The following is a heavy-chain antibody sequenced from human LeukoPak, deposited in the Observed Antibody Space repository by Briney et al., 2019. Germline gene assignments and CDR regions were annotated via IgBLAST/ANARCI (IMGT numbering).Heavy chain of an antibody. J-gene: IGHJ4*02. CDR1: GYTFTGYY. Sequence: GASVKVSCEASGYTFTGYYMHWVRQAPGQGLEWMGWINPNSGGTNYAQKFQGRVTMTRDTSISTAYMELSRLRSDDTAVYYCARDSLYGWSGELEAAVYWGQGTLVTVSS. CDR2: INPNSGGT. D-gene: IGHD3-10*01. CDR3: ARDSLYGWSGELEAAVY. V-gene: IGHV1-2*02.